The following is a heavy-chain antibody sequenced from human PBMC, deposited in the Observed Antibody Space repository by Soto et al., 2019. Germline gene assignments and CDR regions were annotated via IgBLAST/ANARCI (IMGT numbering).Heavy chain of an antibody. CDR2: INSDGSKT. Sequence: GGYLRLSCAASGFIFSTFWMHWVRQAPGKGLEWVSRINSDGSKTTYADSVKGRFAISRDNAKNTVYLQMNSLRGVDTAVYYCATVATNSYNWLDPWGQGTLVTVSS. J-gene: IGHJ5*02. V-gene: IGHV3-74*01. CDR1: GFIFSTFW. CDR3: ATVATNSYNWLDP. D-gene: IGHD5-12*01.